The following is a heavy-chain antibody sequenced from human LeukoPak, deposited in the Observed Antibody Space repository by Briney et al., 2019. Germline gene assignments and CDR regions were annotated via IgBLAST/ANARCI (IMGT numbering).Heavy chain of an antibody. CDR2: MNPYSGDR. J-gene: IGHJ4*02. CDR1: GYTFTTYH. V-gene: IGHV1-8*03. Sequence: ASVKVSCKTSGYTFTTYHINWVRQATGPGLEWLGRMNPYSGDRGYAQKFQGRLSITSDTSISTAYMELSSLRSDDTAVYFCARTTSLTASGYDYWGQGTLVTVSS. D-gene: IGHD4-17*01. CDR3: ARTTSLTASGYDY.